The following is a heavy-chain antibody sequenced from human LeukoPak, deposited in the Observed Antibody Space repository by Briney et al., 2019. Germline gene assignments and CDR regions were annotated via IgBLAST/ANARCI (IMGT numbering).Heavy chain of an antibody. CDR2: INNNGGST. CDR1: GFTFSSYS. V-gene: IGHV3-64D*06. Sequence: GGSLRLSCSASGFTFSSYSIDWVRQAPGKGPEYVSGINNNGGSTQYADSVKGRFTISRDNPKNTVYLQMSSLRPEDTAVYYCVKAKVGATFDSWGQGTLVTVSS. CDR3: VKAKVGATFDS. J-gene: IGHJ4*02. D-gene: IGHD1-26*01.